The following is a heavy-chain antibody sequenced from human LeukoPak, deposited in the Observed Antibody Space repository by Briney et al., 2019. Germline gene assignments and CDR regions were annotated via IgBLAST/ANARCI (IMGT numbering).Heavy chain of an antibody. D-gene: IGHD1-14*01. CDR2: MYYSGST. V-gene: IGHV4-59*08. CDR3: ARGPEDYFDY. Sequence: PSETLSLTCTVSGDSISTYYWSWIRQPPGKGLEWIGYMYYSGSTNYNPSLKSRVTMSVDTSKNQFSLKLSSVTAADTAVYCCARGPEDYFDYWGQGTLVTVSS. CDR1: GDSISTYY. J-gene: IGHJ4*02.